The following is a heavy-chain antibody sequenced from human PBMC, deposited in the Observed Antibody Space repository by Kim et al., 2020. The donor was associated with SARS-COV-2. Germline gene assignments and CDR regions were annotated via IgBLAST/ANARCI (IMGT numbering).Heavy chain of an antibody. D-gene: IGHD3-10*01. CDR3: AKGLLRGVNFYYYGMDV. Sequence: GGSLRLSCAASGFTFSTCGMHWVRQAPGKGMDWVALISYDGSDKYYADSVKGRFTISRDNSENTLYLQMNSLTAEDTAVYSCAKGLLRGVNFYYYGMDVWCQGNAFTVSS. J-gene: IGHJ6*02. CDR2: ISYDGSDK. V-gene: IGHV3-30*18. CDR1: GFTFSTCG.